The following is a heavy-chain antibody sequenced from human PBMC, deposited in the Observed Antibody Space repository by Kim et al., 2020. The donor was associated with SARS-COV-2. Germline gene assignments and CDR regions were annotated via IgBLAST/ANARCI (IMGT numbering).Heavy chain of an antibody. CDR1: GINFSYYY. CDR3: VRVAVGASSWYYFDS. CDR2: ISSSGSYT. J-gene: IGHJ4*01. V-gene: IGHV3-11*05. D-gene: IGHD6-13*01. Sequence: GGSLRLSCAASGINFSYYYMSWILQAPGKGLEWVSYISSSGSYTKYADSLKGRFTISRDNAENSLYLEMNSLRPEDTAVYYCVRVAVGASSWYYFDSWG.